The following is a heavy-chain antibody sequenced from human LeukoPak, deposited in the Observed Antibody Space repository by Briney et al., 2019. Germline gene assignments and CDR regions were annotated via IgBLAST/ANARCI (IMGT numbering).Heavy chain of an antibody. J-gene: IGHJ4*02. Sequence: PGRSLRLACAASGFTFSSSGMHWVSQAPGKGLEWVAFIRYDGSNKYYADSVKGRFTISRDNSKNTLYLQMNSLKTEDTAVYYCTRHSSMLVRDQISTTVQTWGQGTLVTVSS. CDR1: GFTFSSSG. CDR3: TRHSSMLVRDQISTTVQT. V-gene: IGHV3-33*01. D-gene: IGHD4-17*01. CDR2: IRYDGSNK.